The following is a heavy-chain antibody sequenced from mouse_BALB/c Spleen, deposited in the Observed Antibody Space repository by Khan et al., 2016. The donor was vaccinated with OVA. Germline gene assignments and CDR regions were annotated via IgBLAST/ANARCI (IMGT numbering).Heavy chain of an antibody. CDR3: TRNRIDY. CDR2: INPTSGYT. CDR1: SYTFTTYW. J-gene: IGHJ2*01. V-gene: IGHV1-7*01. Sequence: VQLQQSGAELAKPGASVKMSCKASSYTFTTYWMHWVKQRPGQGLEWIGYINPTSGYTDYNEKFKDRAILSADKSSSTAYMQLSSLTSEDSAVYYCTRNRIDYWGQGTTLTVSS.